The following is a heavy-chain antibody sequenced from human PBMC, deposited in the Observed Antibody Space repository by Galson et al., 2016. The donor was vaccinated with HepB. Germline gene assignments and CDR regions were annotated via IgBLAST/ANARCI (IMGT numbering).Heavy chain of an antibody. Sequence: CAISGDSVSSNSGAWNWIRQSPSRGLEWLGRTYYRSKYYNDYAVTVKSRITINPDTSKNQFSLQLNSVTSEDTAVYYCSRAGGLNENFYFDYWGQGTLVTVSS. V-gene: IGHV6-1*01. CDR2: TYYRSKYYN. CDR1: GDSVSSNSGA. CDR3: SRAGGLNENFYFDY. J-gene: IGHJ4*02. D-gene: IGHD1-1*01.